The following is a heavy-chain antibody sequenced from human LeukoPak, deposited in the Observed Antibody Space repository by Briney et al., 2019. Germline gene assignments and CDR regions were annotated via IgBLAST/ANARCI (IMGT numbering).Heavy chain of an antibody. Sequence: KRSETLSLTCTVSGGSISSSRYYWGWIRQPPGKGMEWIGNLYYSGSTYYNPSLKSRVTISVDTSKNQFSLKLSSVTAADTAVYYCARQAISGYDPPPFDSWGQGTLVTVSS. CDR1: GGSISSSRYY. CDR3: ARQAISGYDPPPFDS. D-gene: IGHD5-12*01. V-gene: IGHV4-39*01. J-gene: IGHJ4*02. CDR2: LYYSGST.